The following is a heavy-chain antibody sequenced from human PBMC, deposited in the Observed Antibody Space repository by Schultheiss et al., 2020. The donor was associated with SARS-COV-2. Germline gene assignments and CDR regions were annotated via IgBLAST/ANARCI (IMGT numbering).Heavy chain of an antibody. Sequence: SQTLSLTCTVSGGSISSGDYYWSWIRQHPGKGLEWIGYIYYSGSTYYNPSLKSRVTISVDTSKNQFSLKLSSVTAADTAVYYCARGMITFGGVIVDYWGQGTLVTVSS. CDR1: GGSISSGDYY. D-gene: IGHD3-16*02. CDR2: IYYSGST. J-gene: IGHJ4*02. CDR3: ARGMITFGGVIVDY. V-gene: IGHV4-31*03.